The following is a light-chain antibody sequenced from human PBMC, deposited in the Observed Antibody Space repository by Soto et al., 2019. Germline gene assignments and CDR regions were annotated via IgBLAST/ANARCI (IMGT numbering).Light chain of an antibody. CDR3: QPYGSSPYT. Sequence: EIVLTQSPGTLSLAPGERVTLSCRASPSVSSSYLAWYQQKPGQAPRLLFYGASRRATGIPDRFSGGQSGTDFTLTVSRLEPEYFAVYFCQPYGSSPYTFGQGTKLEI. J-gene: IGKJ2*01. V-gene: IGKV3-20*01. CDR2: GAS. CDR1: PSVSSSY.